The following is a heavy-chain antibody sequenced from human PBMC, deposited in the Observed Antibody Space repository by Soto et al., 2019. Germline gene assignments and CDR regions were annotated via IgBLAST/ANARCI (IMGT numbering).Heavy chain of an antibody. CDR1: GFTFSSNA. CDR3: AKQRAGFGSGSDTYYFDY. J-gene: IGHJ4*02. D-gene: IGHD3-10*01. CDR2: ISRSGGTT. V-gene: IGHV3-23*01. Sequence: EVQLLESGGGLVQPGGSLRISCIGSGFTFSSNAMSWVRQAPGKGLEWVSAISRSGGTTYYADSVKGRFAVSRDNSNNTLYLQMNSLRAEDTAVYYCAKQRAGFGSGSDTYYFDYWGQGTLVTVSS.